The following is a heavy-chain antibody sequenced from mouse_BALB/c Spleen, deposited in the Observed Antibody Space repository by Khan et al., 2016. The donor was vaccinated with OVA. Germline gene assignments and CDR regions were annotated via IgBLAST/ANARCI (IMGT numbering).Heavy chain of an antibody. CDR3: ARGDGYYEDAMDY. CDR2: IWAGGST. D-gene: IGHD2-3*01. J-gene: IGHJ4*01. Sequence: VKLEESGPGLVAPSQSLSITCTVSGFSLTSYGVHWVRQPPGRGLEWLGVIWAGGSTNYNSALMSRLSISKGNSKSQVFLKMNSLQTDDTAMYYCARGDGYYEDAMDYWGQGTSVTVSS. V-gene: IGHV2-9*02. CDR1: GFSLTSYG.